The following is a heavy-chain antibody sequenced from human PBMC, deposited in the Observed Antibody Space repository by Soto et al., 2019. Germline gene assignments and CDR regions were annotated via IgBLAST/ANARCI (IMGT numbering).Heavy chain of an antibody. V-gene: IGHV1-46*01. J-gene: IGHJ6*02. CDR2: INPSGGST. CDR3: AREDIVVVVAATGSNRYYYYGMDV. D-gene: IGHD2-15*01. CDR1: GYTFTIYY. Sequence: ASVKVYCKASGYTFTIYYMHLVRQAPGQGLEWMGIINPSGGSTSYAQKFQGRVTMTRDTSTSTAYMELSSLRSGDTAVYYCAREDIVVVVAATGSNRYYYYGMDVWGQGTTVTVSS.